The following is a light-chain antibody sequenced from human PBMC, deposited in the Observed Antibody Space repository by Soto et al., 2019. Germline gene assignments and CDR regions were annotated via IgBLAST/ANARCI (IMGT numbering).Light chain of an antibody. CDR1: QSVSSN. Sequence: EIVMTQSPATLSVSPGERATLSCRASQSVSSNLAWYQQKPGQVPRLLIYGASTRATGVSARFSGSGSGTAFTLTISGLQSEDFAVYYCQKYNYWPITFGGGTKVEIK. J-gene: IGKJ4*01. V-gene: IGKV3-15*01. CDR3: QKYNYWPIT. CDR2: GAS.